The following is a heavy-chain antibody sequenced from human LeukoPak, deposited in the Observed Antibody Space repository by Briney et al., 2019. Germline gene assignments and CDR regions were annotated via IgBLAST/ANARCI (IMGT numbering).Heavy chain of an antibody. CDR3: ARGGYSFDMITFGGVIVRDDY. J-gene: IGHJ4*02. V-gene: IGHV1-8*01. D-gene: IGHD3-16*02. CDR1: GYTFTSYD. CDR2: MNPNSGNT. Sequence: ASMKVSCKASGYTFTSYDINWVRQATGQGLEWMGWMNPNSGNTGYAQKFQGRVTMTRNTSISTAYMELSSLRSEDTAVYYCARGGYSFDMITFGGVIVRDDYWGQGTLVTVSS.